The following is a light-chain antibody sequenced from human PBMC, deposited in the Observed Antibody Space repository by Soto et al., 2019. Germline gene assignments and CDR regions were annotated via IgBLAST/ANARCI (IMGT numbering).Light chain of an antibody. CDR3: CSYAGSNTYV. Sequence: LTQPRSVSGSPGQSVTISCTGTSSDVGGHKYVSWYQHHPGKAPKLMIYDVSKRPSGVPDRFSGSKSGNTASLTISGLQAEDEADYHCCSYAGSNTYVFGTGTKVTVL. CDR2: DVS. CDR1: SSDVGGHKY. J-gene: IGLJ1*01. V-gene: IGLV2-11*01.